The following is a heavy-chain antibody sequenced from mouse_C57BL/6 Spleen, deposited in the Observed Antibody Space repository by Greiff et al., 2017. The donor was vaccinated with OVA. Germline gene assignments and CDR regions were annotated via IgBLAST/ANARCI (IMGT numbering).Heavy chain of an antibody. CDR1: GFTFTDYY. J-gene: IGHJ3*01. Sequence: EVMLVESGGGLVQPGGSLSLSCAASGFTFTDYYMSWVRQPPGKALEWLGFIRNKANGYTTEYSASVKGRFTISRDNSQGILYLQMNALRAEDSATYYCARSYGNYVAWFAYWGQGTLVTVSA. CDR2: IRNKANGYTT. CDR3: ARSYGNYVAWFAY. V-gene: IGHV7-3*01. D-gene: IGHD2-1*01.